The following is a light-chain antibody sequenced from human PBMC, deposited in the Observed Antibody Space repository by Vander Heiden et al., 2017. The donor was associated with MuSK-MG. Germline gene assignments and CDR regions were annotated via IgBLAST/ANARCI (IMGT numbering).Light chain of an antibody. CDR2: EVG. CDR1: SSDVGGYDH. V-gene: IGLV2-14*01. Sequence: QSALTQPASVSWSPVQSITISCTGTSSDVGGYDHVSWYQLHPGKAPKLMIYEVGKRPAGVSNRFSGSRSGYTASLTISGLQAEDEADYYCSSFTSSNTWVFGGGTKLTVL. J-gene: IGLJ3*02. CDR3: SSFTSSNTWV.